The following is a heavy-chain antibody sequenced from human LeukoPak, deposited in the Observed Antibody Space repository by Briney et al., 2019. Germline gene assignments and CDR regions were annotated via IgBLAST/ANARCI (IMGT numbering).Heavy chain of an antibody. J-gene: IGHJ6*03. V-gene: IGHV3-21*01. CDR3: ARDFAGFRYDMDV. D-gene: IGHD3-3*01. CDR2: ISSSSSYI. Sequence: GGSLRLSCAASGFTFSSYSMNWVRQAPGKGLEWVSSISSSSSYIYYADSVKGRFTISRDNAKNSLYLQMNSLRAEDTAVYYCARDFAGFRYDMDVWGKGTTVTVSS. CDR1: GFTFSSYS.